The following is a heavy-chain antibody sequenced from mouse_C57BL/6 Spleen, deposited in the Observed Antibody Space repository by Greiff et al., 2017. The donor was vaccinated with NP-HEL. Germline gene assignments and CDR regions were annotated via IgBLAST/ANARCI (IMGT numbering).Heavy chain of an antibody. Sequence: VQLQQSGTELVKPGASVKLSCKASGYTFTSYWMHWVKQRPGQGLEWIGNINPSNGGTNYNEKFKSKATMTVDKSSSTAYLQLSSLTSEDSAVYYCARGTGTGAMDYWGQGTSVTVSS. CDR3: ARGTGTGAMDY. J-gene: IGHJ4*01. CDR1: GYTFTSYW. V-gene: IGHV1-53*01. D-gene: IGHD4-1*01. CDR2: INPSNGGT.